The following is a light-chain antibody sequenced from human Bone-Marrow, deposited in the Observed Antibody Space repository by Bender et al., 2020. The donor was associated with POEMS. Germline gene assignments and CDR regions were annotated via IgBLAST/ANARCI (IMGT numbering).Light chain of an antibody. CDR2: DND. V-gene: IGLV1-47*02. CDR3: SSWDDSLNGAI. Sequence: QSALTQPPSASGTPGQSVIISCSGSDSNIGSNYIHWYQQVPGTGPKLLVYDNDQRPSGVPDRFSGFTSGTSATLAISGLRPEDEADYYCSSWDDSLNGAIFGGGTRLTVL. J-gene: IGLJ2*01. CDR1: DSNIGSNY.